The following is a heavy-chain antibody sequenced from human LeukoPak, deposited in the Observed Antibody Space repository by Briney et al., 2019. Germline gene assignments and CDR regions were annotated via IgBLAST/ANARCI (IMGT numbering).Heavy chain of an antibody. Sequence: SETLSLTCTVSGGSISSSSYYWGWIRQPPGKGLEWIGSIYYSGSTNYNPSLKSRVTISVDTSKNQFSLKLSSVTAADTAVYYCARGRRYYYGSGSYYNGNWFDPWGQGTLVTVSS. CDR1: GGSISSSSYY. V-gene: IGHV4-39*07. CDR2: IYYSGST. D-gene: IGHD3-10*01. CDR3: ARGRRYYYGSGSYYNGNWFDP. J-gene: IGHJ5*02.